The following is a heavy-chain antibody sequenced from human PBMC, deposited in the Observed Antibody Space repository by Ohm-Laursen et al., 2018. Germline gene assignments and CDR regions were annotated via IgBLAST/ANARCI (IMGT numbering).Heavy chain of an antibody. V-gene: IGHV4-59*11. CDR1: GGSISSHY. D-gene: IGHD6-19*01. J-gene: IGHJ1*01. CDR2: IYYSGTT. CDR3: ARVDSSGWPFIQH. Sequence: TLSLTCTVSGGSISSHYWSWIRQPPGKGLEWIGYIYYSGTTYYNPSLKSRVTMSVDTSNNQFSLKLSSVTAADTAVYYCARVDSSGWPFIQHWGQGTLVTVSS.